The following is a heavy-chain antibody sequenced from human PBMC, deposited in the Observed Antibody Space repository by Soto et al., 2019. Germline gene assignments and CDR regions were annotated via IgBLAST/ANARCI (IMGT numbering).Heavy chain of an antibody. Sequence: SVKVSCKTSGFMFTSSAVQWVRQARGQRLEWIGWLVVGSGNTRYAQHFQERVTLTRDMSTGTAYMELSSLRSEDTAVYYCAAVPVLRFLKWLPAYFDYWGQGTLVTVSS. CDR3: AAVPVLRFLKWLPAYFDY. D-gene: IGHD3-3*01. CDR1: GFMFTSSA. CDR2: LVVGSGNT. J-gene: IGHJ4*02. V-gene: IGHV1-58*01.